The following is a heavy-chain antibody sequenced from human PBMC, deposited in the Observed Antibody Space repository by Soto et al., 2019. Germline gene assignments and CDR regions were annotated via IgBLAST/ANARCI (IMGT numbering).Heavy chain of an antibody. J-gene: IGHJ4*02. V-gene: IGHV3-30-3*01. CDR1: GFTFSSYA. CDR3: AREGEGDSSGYAFDY. Sequence: VQLVESGGGLVQPGGSLRLSCAASGFTFSSYAMHWVRQAPGKGLEWVAVISYDGSNKYYADSVKGRFTISRDNSKNTLYLQMNSLRAEDTAVYYCAREGEGDSSGYAFDYWGQGTLVTVSS. CDR2: ISYDGSNK. D-gene: IGHD3-22*01.